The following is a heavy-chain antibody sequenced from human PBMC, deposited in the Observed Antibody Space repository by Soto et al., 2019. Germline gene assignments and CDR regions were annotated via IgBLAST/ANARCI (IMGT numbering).Heavy chain of an antibody. J-gene: IGHJ4*02. CDR3: ARDGYDGSGSPYPAY. Sequence: NPSETLSLTCSVSGGSMSEYFLSWIRQSPGKGLEWIGYIYYLGSTDYNPSLKSRVTISVDTSKRQFSLRLTSVTAADTAVYYCARDGYDGSGSPYPAYWGPGTQVTVYS. V-gene: IGHV4-59*01. CDR1: GGSMSEYF. D-gene: IGHD3-10*01. CDR2: IYYLGST.